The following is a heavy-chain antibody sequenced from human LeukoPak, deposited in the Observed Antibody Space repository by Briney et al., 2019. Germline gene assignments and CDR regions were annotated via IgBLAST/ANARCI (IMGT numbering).Heavy chain of an antibody. CDR1: GFTFDDYA. D-gene: IGHD2-15*01. CDR2: ISWNSGSI. J-gene: IGHJ4*02. V-gene: IGHV3-9*01. CDR3: VRNGGSFDY. Sequence: SLRLSCAASGFTFDDYAMHWVRQAPGKGLEWVSGISWNSGSIGYVDAVKGRFTISRDNAKNSLFLEMNSLRAEDTTVYYCVRNGGSFDYWGQGTLVTVSS.